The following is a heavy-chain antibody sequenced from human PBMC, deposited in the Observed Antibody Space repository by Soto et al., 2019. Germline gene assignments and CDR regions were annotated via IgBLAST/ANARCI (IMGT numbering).Heavy chain of an antibody. CDR1: GGTFSSHV. CDR3: ARVLELRDGNISHLDY. D-gene: IGHD3-10*01. CDR2: IMPIIGTA. J-gene: IGHJ4*02. Sequence: QVQLVQSGAEVKKPGSSVKVSCKASGGTFSSHVFNWVRQAPGQGLEWMGGIMPIIGTANYAQKFQGRATITADESTSTAYMELSSLRAEDTAVYYCARVLELRDGNISHLDYWGQGTLVTVSS. V-gene: IGHV1-69*01.